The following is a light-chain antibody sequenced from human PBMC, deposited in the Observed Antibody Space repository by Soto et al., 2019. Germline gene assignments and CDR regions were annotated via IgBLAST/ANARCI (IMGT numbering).Light chain of an antibody. CDR2: DAS. V-gene: IGKV3-11*01. J-gene: IGKJ4*01. CDR3: QQRSNWPLT. CDR1: RSVSRF. Sequence: EIVLTQSPATLSLSPGERATLSCRASRSVSRFLAWYQQKPGQAPRLLIYDASNRATDIPARFSGSGSGTDFTLTISSLEPEDFAVYYCQQRSNWPLTFGGGTKVEIK.